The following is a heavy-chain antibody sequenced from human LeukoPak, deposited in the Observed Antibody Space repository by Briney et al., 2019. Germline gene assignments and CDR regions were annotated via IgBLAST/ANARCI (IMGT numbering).Heavy chain of an antibody. Sequence: KPSETLSLSCTVSGGSVSSGTYYWSWIRQPPGKGLEWIGEINHSGSTNYNPSLKSRVTISVDTSKNQFSLKLSSVTAADTAVYYCARGRLVLLWFGELLYPVRSSPSFDYWGQGTLVTVSS. D-gene: IGHD3-10*01. CDR3: ARGRLVLLWFGELLYPVRSSPSFDY. CDR1: GGSVSSGTYY. J-gene: IGHJ4*02. CDR2: INHSGST. V-gene: IGHV4-39*07.